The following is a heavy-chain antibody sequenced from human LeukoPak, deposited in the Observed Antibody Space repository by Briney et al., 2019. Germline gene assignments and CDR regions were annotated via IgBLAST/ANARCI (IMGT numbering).Heavy chain of an antibody. V-gene: IGHV3-30-3*01. CDR1: GFTFSSYV. D-gene: IGHD3-10*01. J-gene: IGHJ4*02. Sequence: GRSLRLSCAASGFTFSSYVMHWVRQAPGKGLEWVAVISYDGSNKYYADSVKGRFTISRDNSKNTLYLQMNSLRAEDTAVYYCAREHSGSYYGTLDYWGQGTLVTVSS. CDR3: AREHSGSYYGTLDY. CDR2: ISYDGSNK.